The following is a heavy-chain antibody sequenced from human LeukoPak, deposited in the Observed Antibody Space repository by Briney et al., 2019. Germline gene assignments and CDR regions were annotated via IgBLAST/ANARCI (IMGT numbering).Heavy chain of an antibody. D-gene: IGHD3-3*01. Sequence: GGSLRLSCAASGFTFSSYGMHWVRQAPGKGLEWVAFIRYDGSNKYYADSVKGRFTISRDDSKNTLYLQMNSLRAEDTAVYYCAKDVGRYGFWSGLGYWGQGTLATVSS. CDR3: AKDVGRYGFWSGLGY. CDR1: GFTFSSYG. CDR2: IRYDGSNK. J-gene: IGHJ4*02. V-gene: IGHV3-30*02.